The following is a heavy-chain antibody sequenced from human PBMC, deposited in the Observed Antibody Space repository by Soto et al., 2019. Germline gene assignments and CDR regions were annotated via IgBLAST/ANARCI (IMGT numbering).Heavy chain of an antibody. CDR3: AKDWSGGSYFIDN. CDR2: ISNDGNKE. D-gene: IGHD3-10*01. J-gene: IGHJ4*02. CDR1: GFTFSENG. Sequence: PGGSLRLSCAASGFTFSENGIHWVRQAPGKGLEWVAVISNDGNKEYYSDSVKGRLTISRDNSKNTANVEMHSLRPDDTAMYYCAKDWSGGSYFIDNWGQGALVTVSS. V-gene: IGHV3-30*18.